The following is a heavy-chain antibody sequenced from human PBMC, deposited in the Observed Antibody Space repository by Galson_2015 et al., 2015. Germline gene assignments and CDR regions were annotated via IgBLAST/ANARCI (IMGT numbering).Heavy chain of an antibody. V-gene: IGHV3-30-3*02. CDR1: GFTFSSYA. Sequence: LRLSCAASGFTFSSYAMHWVRQAPGKGLEWVAVISYDGSNKYYSDSVKGRFTISRDNSMDTLYLLISSLRDEDTAIYYCTKDSFPYNGIWDPFDVWGQGTMVTVSS. CDR3: TKDSFPYNGIWDPFDV. CDR2: ISYDGSNK. J-gene: IGHJ3*01. D-gene: IGHD1-14*01.